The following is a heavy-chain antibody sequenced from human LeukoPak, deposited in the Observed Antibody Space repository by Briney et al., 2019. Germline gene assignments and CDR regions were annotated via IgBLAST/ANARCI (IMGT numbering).Heavy chain of an antibody. D-gene: IGHD3-10*01. V-gene: IGHV3-23*01. Sequence: GGSLRLSCAASGFTFSSYWMHWVRQAPGKGLVWVSAISGSGGSTYYADSVKGRFTISRDNSKNTLYLQMNSLSPEDTAIYYCARPPPASMIRGVIIPHFDTWGQGTLVTVSS. CDR3: ARPPPASMIRGVIIPHFDT. J-gene: IGHJ4*02. CDR1: GFTFSSYW. CDR2: ISGSGGST.